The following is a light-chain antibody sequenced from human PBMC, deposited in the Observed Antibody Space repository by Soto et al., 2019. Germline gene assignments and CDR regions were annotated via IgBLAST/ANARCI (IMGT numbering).Light chain of an antibody. CDR2: GAS. Sequence: EIVLTQSPGTLSLSPGERATLSCRASQTVSSSYLAWYQQKPGQAPRLLIYGASIRATGIPDRFNSNGYGTDFTLTISILELEDFAVYYCQQYGSSLTWTFGQGTKVDIK. V-gene: IGKV3-20*01. CDR1: QTVSSSY. J-gene: IGKJ1*01. CDR3: QQYGSSLTWT.